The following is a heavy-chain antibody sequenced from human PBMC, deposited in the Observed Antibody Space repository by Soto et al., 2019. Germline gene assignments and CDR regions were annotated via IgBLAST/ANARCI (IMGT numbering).Heavy chain of an antibody. V-gene: IGHV1-3*01. CDR1: GYSYTNHA. Sequence: ASVKVSCKASGYSYTNHAIHWVRQAPGQGLEWMGIINGGNDNTNYSQKFQGRVTMTRDTSASTVYMELSSLRSEDTAVYYCARGVAGIFDYWGQGTLVTVSS. CDR3: ARGVAGIFDY. D-gene: IGHD6-19*01. CDR2: INGGNDNT. J-gene: IGHJ4*02.